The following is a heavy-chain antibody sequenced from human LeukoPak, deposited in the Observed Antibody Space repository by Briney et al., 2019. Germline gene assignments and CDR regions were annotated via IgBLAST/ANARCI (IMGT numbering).Heavy chain of an antibody. CDR2: INHSGST. CDR1: GGSFSGYY. Sequence: SETLSLTCAVYGGSFSGYYWSWIRQPPGEGLEWIGEINHSGSTNYNPSLKSRVTISVDTSKNQFSLKLSSVTAADTAVYYCARGYSGYDSPYSSGWYYYYYYMDVWGKGTTVTVSS. J-gene: IGHJ6*03. D-gene: IGHD5-12*01. CDR3: ARGYSGYDSPYSSGWYYYYYYMDV. V-gene: IGHV4-34*01.